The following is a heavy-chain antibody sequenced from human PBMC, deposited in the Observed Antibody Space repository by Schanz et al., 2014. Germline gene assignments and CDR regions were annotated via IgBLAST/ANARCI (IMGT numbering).Heavy chain of an antibody. CDR1: GFIFSNSW. Sequence: EVQLVESGGGLVQPGGSLRLSCAASGFIFSNSWMSWVRQAPGKGLEWVANIKQDGSEKYYVDSVKGRFTISRDNAKNSLYLQMNSLTAEDTAVYYCARGVRIDSWGQGTLVTVSS. CDR2: IKQDGSEK. D-gene: IGHD3-3*01. CDR3: ARGVRIDS. V-gene: IGHV3-7*01. J-gene: IGHJ4*02.